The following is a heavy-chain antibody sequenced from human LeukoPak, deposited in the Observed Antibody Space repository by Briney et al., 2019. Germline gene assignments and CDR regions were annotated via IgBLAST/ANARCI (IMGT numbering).Heavy chain of an antibody. Sequence: GGSLRLSCAVSGFTFSSYSINWVRQAPGKGLEWVSYISSSSSTINYADSVKGRFTISRDNAKNSLYLQMNSLRAEDTAVYYCARYHYGSNYFDYWGQGPLVTVSS. CDR1: GFTFSSYS. CDR2: ISSSSSTI. CDR3: ARYHYGSNYFDY. V-gene: IGHV3-48*01. J-gene: IGHJ4*02. D-gene: IGHD3-10*01.